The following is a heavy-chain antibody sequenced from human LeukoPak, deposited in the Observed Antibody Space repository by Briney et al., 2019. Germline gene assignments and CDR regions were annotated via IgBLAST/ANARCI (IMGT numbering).Heavy chain of an antibody. CDR3: ARGGYSYGDVYYYYGMDV. J-gene: IGHJ6*04. Sequence: ASVKVSCKASGGTFSSYAISWVRQAPGQGLEWMGRIIPIFGIANYAQKFQGRVTITADKSTSTAYMELSSLRSEDTAVYYCARGGYSYGDVYYYYGMDVWGKGTTVTVSS. D-gene: IGHD5-18*01. CDR1: GGTFSSYA. V-gene: IGHV1-69*04. CDR2: IIPIFGIA.